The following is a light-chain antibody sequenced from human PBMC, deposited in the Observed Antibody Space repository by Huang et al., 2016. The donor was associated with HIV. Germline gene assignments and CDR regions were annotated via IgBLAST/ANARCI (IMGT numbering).Light chain of an antibody. CDR2: SAS. Sequence: DIQMTKSPSSLSASVGDRVTIACRASQSIRKFLNWYQQKPGEAPKLLMHSASSLLSGVPSRFSGSGSGTDFTLTITSLQPEDFATYYCQQTDNTPRTFGQGTKVVIK. J-gene: IGKJ1*01. CDR1: QSIRKF. CDR3: QQTDNTPRT. V-gene: IGKV1-39*01.